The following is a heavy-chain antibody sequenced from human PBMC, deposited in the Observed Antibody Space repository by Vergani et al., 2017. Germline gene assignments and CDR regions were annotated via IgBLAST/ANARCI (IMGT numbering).Heavy chain of an antibody. J-gene: IGHJ3*02. CDR3: ARGIAADLTRGAFDI. V-gene: IGHV4-34*01. D-gene: IGHD6-13*01. Sequence: QVQLQQWGAGLLKPSETLSLTCAVYGGSFSGYYWSWIRQPPGKGLEWIGEINHSGSTNYNPSLKSRVTISVDTSKNHFSLKLSSVTAADTAVYYCARGIAADLTRGAFDIWGQGTMVTVSS. CDR1: GGSFSGYY. CDR2: INHSGST.